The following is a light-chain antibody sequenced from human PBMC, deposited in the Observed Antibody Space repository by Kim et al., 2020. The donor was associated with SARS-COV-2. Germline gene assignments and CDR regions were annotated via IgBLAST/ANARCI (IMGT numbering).Light chain of an antibody. Sequence: SYELTQAPSVSVSPGQTATITCSGDNLGEKYVAWYQHKPGRSPLLVIYKDIKRPSGIPERFSGSNSGNTATLTISGTQAMDEAEYYCQAWDSSNFYVFGSGTKVTVL. J-gene: IGLJ1*01. CDR2: KDI. CDR1: NLGEKY. V-gene: IGLV3-1*01. CDR3: QAWDSSNFYV.